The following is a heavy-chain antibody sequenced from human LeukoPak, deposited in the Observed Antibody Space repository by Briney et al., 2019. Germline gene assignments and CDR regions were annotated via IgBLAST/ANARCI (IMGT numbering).Heavy chain of an antibody. Sequence: SETLSLTCTVSGGSISSYYWSWIRQPPGKGLEWIGSIYYSGSTYYNPSLKSRVTISVDTSKNQFSLKLSSVTAADTAVYYCARQGSDDYVWGSYASSVDYWGQGTLVTVSS. D-gene: IGHD3-16*01. CDR2: IYYSGST. CDR3: ARQGSDDYVWGSYASSVDY. CDR1: GGSISSYY. J-gene: IGHJ4*02. V-gene: IGHV4-39*01.